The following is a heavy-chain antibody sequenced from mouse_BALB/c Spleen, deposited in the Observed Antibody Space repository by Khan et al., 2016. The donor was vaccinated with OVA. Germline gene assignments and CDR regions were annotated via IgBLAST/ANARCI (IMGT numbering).Heavy chain of an antibody. CDR1: GYSITSDYA. J-gene: IGHJ4*01. CDR3: ARDGSRYNYTMDY. Sequence: EVQLQESGPGLVKPSQSLSLTCTVTGYSITSDYAWNWIRQFPGNKLEWMGYINYSGSTNYNPALKSRISITRDTSKNQFFLLLNSVTTEDTATYYCARDGSRYNYTMDYWGQGTSVTVSS. CDR2: INYSGST. D-gene: IGHD2-3*01. V-gene: IGHV3-2*02.